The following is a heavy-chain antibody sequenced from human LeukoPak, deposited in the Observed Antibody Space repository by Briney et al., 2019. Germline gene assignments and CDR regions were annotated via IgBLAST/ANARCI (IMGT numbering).Heavy chain of an antibody. CDR1: GFTFTGYG. Sequence: GGSLRLSCAVSGFTFTGYGMHWVRQAPGRGLEWVAFTLYDGSSQYYPDSLRGRFTISRDNSKNTLFLQMNNLTYDDTAVYYCAKDLLLRQFVLDFWGQGTPVTVSS. CDR2: TLYDGSSQ. V-gene: IGHV3-30*02. J-gene: IGHJ4*02. CDR3: AKDLLLRQFVLDF. D-gene: IGHD5-24*01.